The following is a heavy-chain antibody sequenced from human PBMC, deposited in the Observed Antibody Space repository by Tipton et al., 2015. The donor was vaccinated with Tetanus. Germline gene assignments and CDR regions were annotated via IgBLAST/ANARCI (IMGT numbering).Heavy chain of an antibody. D-gene: IGHD1-20*01. CDR3: AKSNGITGTTFYYGMDV. CDR1: GFTFSSYS. CDR2: ISSSSSYI. V-gene: IGHV3-21*04. J-gene: IGHJ6*02. Sequence: SLRLSCAASGFTFSSYSMNWVRQAPGKGLEWVSSISSSSSYIYYADSVKGRFTISRDNAKNSLYLQMNSLRAEDTAVYYCAKSNGITGTTFYYGMDVWGQGTTVTVSS.